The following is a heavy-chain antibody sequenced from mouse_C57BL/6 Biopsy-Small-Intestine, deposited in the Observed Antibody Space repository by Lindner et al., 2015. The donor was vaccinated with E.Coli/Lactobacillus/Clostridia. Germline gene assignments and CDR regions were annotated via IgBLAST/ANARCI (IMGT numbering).Heavy chain of an antibody. J-gene: IGHJ4*01. D-gene: IGHD4-1*01. V-gene: IGHV1-81*01. CDR2: IIPIFDTA. CDR3: GRDPGEGDTGESDY. CDR1: GGTFSSYG. Sequence: SVKVSCKASGGTFSSYGISWVREAPGQGLEWMGRIIPIFDTANYAQKFQGRVTITADKLTSTAYMELSSLRSEDTAVYYCGRDPGEGDTGESDYWGQGTLVTVSS.